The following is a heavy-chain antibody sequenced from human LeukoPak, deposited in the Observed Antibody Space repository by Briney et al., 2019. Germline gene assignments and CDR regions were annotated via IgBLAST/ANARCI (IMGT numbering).Heavy chain of an antibody. J-gene: IGHJ3*02. D-gene: IGHD3-22*01. CDR3: AKGRYYYDNSDAFET. Sequence: PGGSLRLSCAASGFTFSNYAMTWVRQAPGKGLEWVSGISGSGSSTYYADSVKGRFTISRDNSKNTLYLQMNSLRAEDTAVYHCAKGRYYYDNSDAFETWGQGTMVTVSS. V-gene: IGHV3-23*01. CDR2: ISGSGSST. CDR1: GFTFSNYA.